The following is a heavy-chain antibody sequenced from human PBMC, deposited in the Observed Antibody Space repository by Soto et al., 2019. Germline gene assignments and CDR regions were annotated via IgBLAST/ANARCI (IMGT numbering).Heavy chain of an antibody. J-gene: IGHJ6*03. Sequence: GGSLRLSCAASGFTFSDYYMSWIRQAPGKGLEWVSYISSSGSTIYYADSVKGRFNISRDNAKNSLYLQMNSLRAEDTAVYYCARRLFYYYYMDVWGKGTTVTVSS. CDR1: GFTFSDYY. CDR3: ARRLFYYYYMDV. V-gene: IGHV3-11*01. CDR2: ISSSGSTI.